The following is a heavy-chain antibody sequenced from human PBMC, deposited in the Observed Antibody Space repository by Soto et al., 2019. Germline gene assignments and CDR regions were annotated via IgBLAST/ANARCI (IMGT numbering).Heavy chain of an antibody. Sequence: ASVKVSCKASGYNFTSYYMHWVRQAPGQGLDWMGVIHPSGGSTSYAQKFRGRVSMTRDTSTTTVYMELSRLRSEDSAVYYCARERIMMTFGGVLGFDIWAQGTMVTVSS. V-gene: IGHV1-46*01. CDR2: IHPSGGST. J-gene: IGHJ3*02. CDR1: GYNFTSYY. CDR3: ARERIMMTFGGVLGFDI. D-gene: IGHD3-16*01.